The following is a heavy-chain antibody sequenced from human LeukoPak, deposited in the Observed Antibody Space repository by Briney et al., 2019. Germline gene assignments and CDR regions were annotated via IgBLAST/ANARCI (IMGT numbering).Heavy chain of an antibody. CDR1: GFTFSSYA. Sequence: GGSLRLSCAAPGFTFSSYAMSWVRQAPGKGLEWVSTIGDNGDSTYYADSVRGRFTISRDSAKNSLYLQMNSLRAEDTALYYCARALWSGHIYYGMDVWGQGTTVTVSS. CDR3: ARALWSGHIYYGMDV. D-gene: IGHD3-10*01. V-gene: IGHV3-23*01. CDR2: IGDNGDST. J-gene: IGHJ6*02.